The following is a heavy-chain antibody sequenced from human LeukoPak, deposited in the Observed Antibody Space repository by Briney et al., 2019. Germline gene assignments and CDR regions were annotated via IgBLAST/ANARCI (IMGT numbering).Heavy chain of an antibody. Sequence: GGSLRLSCAASGFTFSSYEMNWVRQAPGKGLEWVSYISSSGSTIYYADSVKGRFTISRDNAKNSLYLQMNSLRAEDTAVYYCAKAESIAAAGPFDYWGQGTLVTVSS. CDR2: ISSSGSTI. J-gene: IGHJ4*02. CDR1: GFTFSSYE. CDR3: AKAESIAAAGPFDY. D-gene: IGHD6-13*01. V-gene: IGHV3-48*03.